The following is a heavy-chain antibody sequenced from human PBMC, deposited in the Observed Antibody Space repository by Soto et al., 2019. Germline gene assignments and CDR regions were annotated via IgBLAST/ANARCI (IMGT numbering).Heavy chain of an antibody. J-gene: IGHJ4*02. V-gene: IGHV4-4*07. CDR3: ARVDCSSSSCYRAPNYFDY. CDR2: IYTSGST. Sequence: KTSETLSLTCTVSGGSISSYYWSWIRQPAGKGLEWIGRIYTSGSTNYDPSLKSRVTMSVDTSKNQFSLKLSSVTAADTAVYYCARVDCSSSSCYRAPNYFDYWGQGTLVTVSS. CDR1: GGSISSYY. D-gene: IGHD2-2*01.